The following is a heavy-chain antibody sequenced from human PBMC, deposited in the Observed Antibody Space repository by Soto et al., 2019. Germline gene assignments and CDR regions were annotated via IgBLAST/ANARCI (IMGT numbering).Heavy chain of an antibody. CDR3: ARDKWNYYNYYGMDV. J-gene: IGHJ6*02. D-gene: IGHD1-20*01. V-gene: IGHV3-74*03. CDR1: GITFSNYW. CDR2: INSDASTI. Sequence: DVQLVESGGGLVQPGGSLRLSCAASGITFSNYWMHWVRQAPGKGLVWVAYINSDASTIKYADSVKGRFTISRDNARNTLYLQMNSLRGDDTAVYYCARDKWNYYNYYGMDVWGQGTRVTVS.